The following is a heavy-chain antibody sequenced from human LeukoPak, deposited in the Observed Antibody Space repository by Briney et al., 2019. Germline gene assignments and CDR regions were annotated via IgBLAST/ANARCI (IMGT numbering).Heavy chain of an antibody. D-gene: IGHD3-3*01. CDR2: IYYSGST. CDR3: AKILEWPTGFDP. V-gene: IGHV4-59*01. J-gene: IGHJ5*02. CDR1: GGSISSYY. Sequence: SETLSLTCTVSGGSISSYYWSWIRQPPGKGLEWIGYIYYSGSTNYNPSLKSRVTISVDTSKNQFSLKLSSVTAADTAVYYCAKILEWPTGFDPWGQGNLVTVSS.